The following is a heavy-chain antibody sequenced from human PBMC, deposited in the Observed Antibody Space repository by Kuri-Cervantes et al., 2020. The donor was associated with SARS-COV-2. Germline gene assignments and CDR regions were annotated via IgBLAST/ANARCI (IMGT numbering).Heavy chain of an antibody. CDR3: AKDAGYSSSWYVGGSIWFDP. CDR1: GFTFSSYA. D-gene: IGHD6-13*01. J-gene: IGHJ5*02. Sequence: GESLKISCAASGFTFSSYAMSWVRQAPGKGLELVSAISGSGGSTYYADSVKGRFTISRDNSKNTLYLQMNSLRAEDTAVYYCAKDAGYSSSWYVGGSIWFDPWGQGTLVTVSS. CDR2: ISGSGGST. V-gene: IGHV3-23*01.